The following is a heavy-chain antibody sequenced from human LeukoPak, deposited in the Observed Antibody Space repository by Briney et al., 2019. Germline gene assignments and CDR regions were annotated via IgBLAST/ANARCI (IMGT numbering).Heavy chain of an antibody. CDR1: GFTFSSYW. CDR3: ARRPGDFWSGYYSGYYFDY. D-gene: IGHD3-3*01. J-gene: IGHJ4*02. Sequence: GGSLRLSCAASGFTFSSYWMSWVRQAPGKGLEWVANIKQDGSEKYYVDSVKGRFTISRDNAENSLYLQMNSLRAEDTAVYYCARRPGDFWSGYYSGYYFDYWGQGTLATVSS. CDR2: IKQDGSEK. V-gene: IGHV3-7*01.